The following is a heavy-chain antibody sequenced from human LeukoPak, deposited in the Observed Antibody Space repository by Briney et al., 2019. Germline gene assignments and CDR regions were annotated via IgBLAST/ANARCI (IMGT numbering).Heavy chain of an antibody. CDR3: ARHVLTVGSID. J-gene: IGHJ4*02. V-gene: IGHV4-59*08. CDR2: MHNSGST. D-gene: IGHD3-9*01. CDR1: GGSISSFY. Sequence: PSETLSLTCTISGGSISSFYWSWIRQPPGKGLEWIAYMHNSGSTKYNPSLKSRVTISVDTSKNQFSLKLRSVTAADTASYYCARHVLTVGSIDWGQGTLVTVSS.